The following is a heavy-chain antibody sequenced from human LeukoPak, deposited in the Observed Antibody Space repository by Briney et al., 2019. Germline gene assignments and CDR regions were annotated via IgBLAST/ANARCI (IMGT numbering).Heavy chain of an antibody. CDR2: INPNSGGT. Sequence: ASVKVSCKASGYTFTGYYMHWVRQAPGQGLEWMGWINPNSGGTNYAQKFQGRVTMTRDTSISTAYMELSRLRSDDTAVYYCARDLINPRTENGYWGQGTLVTVSS. CDR3: ARDLINPRTENGY. D-gene: IGHD2-21*02. J-gene: IGHJ4*02. CDR1: GYTFTGYY. V-gene: IGHV1-2*02.